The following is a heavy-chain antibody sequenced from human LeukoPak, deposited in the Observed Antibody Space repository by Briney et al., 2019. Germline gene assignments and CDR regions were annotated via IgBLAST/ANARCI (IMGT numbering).Heavy chain of an antibody. J-gene: IGHJ5*02. V-gene: IGHV3-30-3*01. Sequence: GGSLRLSCAASGFTFSNYAMHWVRQAPGKGLEWVAIISYDGIHEYYADSVKGRFTISRDNSKNTLYLQINSLRREDTAVYFCARVGQTYYYGSGDYFDPWGQGTLVTVSA. CDR2: ISYDGIHE. CDR3: ARVGQTYYYGSGDYFDP. D-gene: IGHD3-10*01. CDR1: GFTFSNYA.